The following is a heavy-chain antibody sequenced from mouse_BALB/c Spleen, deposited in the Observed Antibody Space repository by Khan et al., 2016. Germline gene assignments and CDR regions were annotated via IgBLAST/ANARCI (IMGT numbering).Heavy chain of an antibody. CDR1: GYTFTDYA. D-gene: IGHD1-2*01. V-gene: IGHV1S137*01. CDR2: NSTYNGNI. J-gene: IGHJ4*01. CDR3: AIITTRAMDY. Sequence: QVQLQQPGPEVVRPGVSVKISCKGSGYTFTDYAMHWVKQSHAKSLEWIGVNSTYNGNITYNQKFKGKATMTVDKSSSTAYMELARLTSEDSAIYYCAIITTRAMDYWGQGTSVTVSS.